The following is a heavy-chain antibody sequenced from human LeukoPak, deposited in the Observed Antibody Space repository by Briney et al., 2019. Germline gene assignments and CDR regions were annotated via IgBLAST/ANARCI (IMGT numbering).Heavy chain of an antibody. D-gene: IGHD1-26*01. J-gene: IGHJ4*02. CDR1: GFTFSSYA. Sequence: GGSLRLSCAASGFTFSSYAMHWVRQAPGKGLEWVAVISYDGSNKYYADSVKGRFTISRDNSKNTLYLQMNSLRAEDTAVYYCAKGPTIVGAFPFDYWGQGTLVTVSS. V-gene: IGHV3-30-3*01. CDR3: AKGPTIVGAFPFDY. CDR2: ISYDGSNK.